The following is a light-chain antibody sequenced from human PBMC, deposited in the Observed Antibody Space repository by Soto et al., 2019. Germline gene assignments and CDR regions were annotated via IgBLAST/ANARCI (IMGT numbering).Light chain of an antibody. CDR3: SSYTSRSRSTPYV. CDR2: EVT. Sequence: QSALTQPASVSGSPGQSITMSCTGTSNDDGGYKDVSWYQQHPGKAPKLIIYEVTNRPSGVSNRFSGSKSGNTASLTISGLQAEDEADYHCSSYTSRSRSTPYVSGTGTKVTVL. CDR1: SNDDGGYKD. J-gene: IGLJ1*01. V-gene: IGLV2-14*01.